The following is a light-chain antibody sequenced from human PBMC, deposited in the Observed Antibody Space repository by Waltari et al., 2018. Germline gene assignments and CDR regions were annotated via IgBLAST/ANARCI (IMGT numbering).Light chain of an antibody. Sequence: QSVLTQPPSVSGAPGQRVTIPCTGSSSNIGAGSDVHWYQQLPGTAPKLLIYGSSNRPSGVPDRFSGSKSGTSASLAITGLQAEDEADYYCQSYDSSLSGSTVFGGGTKLTVL. V-gene: IGLV1-40*01. CDR2: GSS. CDR3: QSYDSSLSGSTV. CDR1: SSNIGAGSD. J-gene: IGLJ3*02.